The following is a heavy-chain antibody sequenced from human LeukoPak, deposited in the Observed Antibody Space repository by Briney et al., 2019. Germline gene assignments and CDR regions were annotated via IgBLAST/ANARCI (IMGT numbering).Heavy chain of an antibody. D-gene: IGHD3-10*01. Sequence: GGSLRLSCAASGFIFSDYYMTWIRQAPGKGLEWISYISTLGHTIYYADSVKGRFTISRDNAKNSLYLQMNNLRADDTAVYYCAYSGRFGELFDWGQGTLVTASS. CDR3: AYSGRFGELFD. J-gene: IGHJ4*02. CDR2: ISTLGHTI. CDR1: GFIFSDYY. V-gene: IGHV3-11*01.